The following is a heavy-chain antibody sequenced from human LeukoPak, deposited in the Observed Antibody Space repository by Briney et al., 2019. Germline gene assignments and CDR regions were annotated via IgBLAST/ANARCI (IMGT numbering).Heavy chain of an antibody. V-gene: IGHV3-7*01. Sequence: EGSLRLSCTASGFTFNTYWMNWVRQAPGKGLEWVANIKQDGNEKYYVDSVKGRFTISRDNAKNSLYLQMNSLRVEDTAVYYCASQSGKYSSPSDYWGQGTLVTVSS. CDR2: IKQDGNEK. CDR1: GFTFNTYW. J-gene: IGHJ4*02. CDR3: ASQSGKYSSPSDY. D-gene: IGHD4-11*01.